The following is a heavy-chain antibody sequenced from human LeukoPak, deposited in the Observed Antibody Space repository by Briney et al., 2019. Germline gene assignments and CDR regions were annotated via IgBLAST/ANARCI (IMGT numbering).Heavy chain of an antibody. J-gene: IGHJ4*02. CDR2: LSSSSSNI. Sequence: GGSLRLSCAAYGFTFSSYSMNWVRQAPGKGLEWVSYLSSSSSNIYYADSVKGRFTISRDNSKNSLYLQMNSLRAEDTAVYYCARDGGYYYDSSGQDYWGQGTLVTVSS. D-gene: IGHD3-22*01. V-gene: IGHV3-48*01. CDR3: ARDGGYYYDSSGQDY. CDR1: GFTFSSYS.